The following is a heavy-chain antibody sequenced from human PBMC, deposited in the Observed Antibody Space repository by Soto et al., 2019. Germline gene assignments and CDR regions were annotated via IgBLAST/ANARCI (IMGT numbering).Heavy chain of an antibody. Sequence: PGGSLRLSCAASGFTVSSNYMSWVRQAPGKGLEWVSVIYSGGSTYYADSVKGRFTISRDNSKNTLYLQMNSLRAEDTAVYYCARVIVPPYCGGDRSLYGMDVWGQGTTVTVSS. CDR3: ARVIVPPYCGGDRSLYGMDV. CDR2: IYSGGST. CDR1: GFTVSSNY. J-gene: IGHJ6*02. V-gene: IGHV3-53*01. D-gene: IGHD2-21*02.